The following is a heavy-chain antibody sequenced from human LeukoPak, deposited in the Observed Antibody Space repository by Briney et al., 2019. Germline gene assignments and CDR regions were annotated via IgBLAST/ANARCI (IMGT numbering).Heavy chain of an antibody. Sequence: GGSLRLSCAASGFTVSSNYMSWVRQAPGKGLEWVSAIYSGGTTNYADSVKGRFTISRDNSKNTLFLQMNSLRAEDTAVYYCARGGYSSSWYYFDYWGQGTLVTVSS. D-gene: IGHD6-13*01. CDR1: GFTVSSNY. CDR2: IYSGGTT. V-gene: IGHV3-53*01. J-gene: IGHJ4*02. CDR3: ARGGYSSSWYYFDY.